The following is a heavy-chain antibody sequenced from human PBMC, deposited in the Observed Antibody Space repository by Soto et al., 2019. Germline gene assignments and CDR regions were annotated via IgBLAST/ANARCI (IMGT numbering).Heavy chain of an antibody. CDR2: IYYSGST. J-gene: IGHJ4*02. D-gene: IGHD3-9*01. CDR3: ARVLRYFDWSVQYYFDY. V-gene: IGHV4-31*03. Sequence: PSETLSLTCTVSGGSISSGGYYWSWIRQHPGKGLEWIGYIYYSGSTYYNPSLKSRVTISVDTSKNQFSLKLSSVTAADTAVYYCARVLRYFDWSVQYYFDYWGQGTLVTVSS. CDR1: GGSISSGGYY.